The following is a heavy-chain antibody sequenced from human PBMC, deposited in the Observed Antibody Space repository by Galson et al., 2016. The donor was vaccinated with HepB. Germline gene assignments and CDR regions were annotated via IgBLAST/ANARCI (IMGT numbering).Heavy chain of an antibody. CDR1: GFTPNTRGVG. J-gene: IGHJ1*01. V-gene: IGHV2-5*02. D-gene: IGHD1-14*01. CDR3: AHSRPATRPGSGSFFDV. CDR2: IYWDGDK. Sequence: PALVKPTQTLTLTCTLSGFTPNTRGVGVGWIRQPPGKALEWLGIIYWDGDKRYKTSLQSRLTIIKETSKNQVLLTLTNIDRVDTATSFSAHSRPATRPGSGSFFDVWGQGTLVTVSS.